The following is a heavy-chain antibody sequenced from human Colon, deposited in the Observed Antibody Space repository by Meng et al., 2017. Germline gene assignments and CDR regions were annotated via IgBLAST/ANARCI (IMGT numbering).Heavy chain of an antibody. CDR3: AKGRSSVLIWVTGYYFDH. D-gene: IGHD1-14*01. Sequence: GESLKISCAASGFAFSTYAMSWVRQAPGKGLEWVSVVDGGSSRKYYADSVKGRFTVSRDNSNNTVFLQMDSLRAEDTAVYYCAKGRSSVLIWVTGYYFDHWGQGAQVTVSS. CDR1: GFAFSTYA. J-gene: IGHJ4*02. CDR2: VDGGSSRK. V-gene: IGHV3-23*03.